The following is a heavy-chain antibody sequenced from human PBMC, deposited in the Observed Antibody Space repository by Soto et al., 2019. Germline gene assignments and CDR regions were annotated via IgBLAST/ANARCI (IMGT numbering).Heavy chain of an antibody. D-gene: IGHD1-1*01. CDR2: IYHSGTT. J-gene: IGHJ3*02. V-gene: IGHV4-38-2*01. Sequence: SETLSLTCAVSGDSISSGYYWAWIRQPPGKGLEWIGSIYHSGTTYYKSSLKSRVTISVDTSRNQFSLKLTSVTAADSAVYYCAAYNTSRHAAFDIWGQGTMVTVSS. CDR1: GDSISSGYY. CDR3: AAYNTSRHAAFDI.